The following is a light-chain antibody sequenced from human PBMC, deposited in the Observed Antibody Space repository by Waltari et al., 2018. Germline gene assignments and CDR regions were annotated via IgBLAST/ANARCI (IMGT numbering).Light chain of an antibody. V-gene: IGLV2-14*01. Sequence: QSALTQPASVSGSPGQSITISCTGSSSDVGGYNYVSWYQQYPGKAPKLMTYHVSERPSVVSNRFSGSKSGNTASLTISGLQAEDEADYYCISYTTSNTWVFGGGTKLTVL. CDR3: ISYTTSNTWV. CDR1: SSDVGGYNY. J-gene: IGLJ3*02. CDR2: HVS.